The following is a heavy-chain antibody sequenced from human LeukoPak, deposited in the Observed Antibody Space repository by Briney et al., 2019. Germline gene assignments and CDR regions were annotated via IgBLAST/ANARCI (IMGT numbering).Heavy chain of an antibody. CDR2: MYNRGST. D-gene: IGHD6-19*01. V-gene: IGHV4-59*01. J-gene: IGHJ4*02. Sequence: SETLSLTCTVSGDSISNFYWSWIRQSPGKELEWIGYMYNRGSTIYNPSLKSRVTISTDTSKNQFSLRLTSVTAADTAVYYCARAEKAVTGTLDYWGQGTLITVSS. CDR3: ARAEKAVTGTLDY. CDR1: GDSISNFY.